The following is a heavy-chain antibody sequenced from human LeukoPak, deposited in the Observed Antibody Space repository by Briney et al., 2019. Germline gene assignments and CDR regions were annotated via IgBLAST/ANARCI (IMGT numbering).Heavy chain of an antibody. CDR2: IWYDGSNK. V-gene: IGHV3-33*08. CDR3: ARDLDGYNYFDY. Sequence: GGSLRLSCAASGFTFSSYSMNWVRQAPGKGLEWVAVIWYDGSNKYYADSVKGRFTISRDNSKNTLYLQMISLRAEDTALYYCARDLDGYNYFDYWGQGTLVTVSS. CDR1: GFTFSSYS. J-gene: IGHJ4*02. D-gene: IGHD5-24*01.